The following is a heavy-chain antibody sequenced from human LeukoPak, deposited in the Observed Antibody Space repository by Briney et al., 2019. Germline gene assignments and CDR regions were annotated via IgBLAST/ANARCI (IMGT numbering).Heavy chain of an antibody. Sequence: GGSLRLSCAASGFTFSSYAMSWVRQAPGKGLEWVSAISFSGVSTYYADSVKGRFTISRDNSKNTLYLQMSSLKAEDTAVYYCAKDTYSPNGNWFDPWGQGTLVTVSS. CDR1: GFTFSSYA. D-gene: IGHD1-26*01. CDR2: ISFSGVST. J-gene: IGHJ5*02. V-gene: IGHV3-23*01. CDR3: AKDTYSPNGNWFDP.